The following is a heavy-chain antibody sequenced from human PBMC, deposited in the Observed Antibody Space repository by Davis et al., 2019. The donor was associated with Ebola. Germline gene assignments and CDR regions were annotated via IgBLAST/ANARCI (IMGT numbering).Heavy chain of an antibody. CDR1: GFTFSSYA. CDR2: ISYDGSNK. Sequence: GESLKISCAASGFTFSSYAMHWVRQAPGKGLEWVAVISYDGSNKYYADSVKGRFTISRDNSKNTLYLQMNSLRAEDTAVYYCARERTTVTYYYYYYGMDVWGKGTTVTVSS. CDR3: ARERTTVTYYYYYYGMDV. D-gene: IGHD4-11*01. J-gene: IGHJ6*04. V-gene: IGHV3-30-3*01.